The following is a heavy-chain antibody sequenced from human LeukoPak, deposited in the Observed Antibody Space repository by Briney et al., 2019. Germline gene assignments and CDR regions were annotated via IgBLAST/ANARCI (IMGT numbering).Heavy chain of an antibody. V-gene: IGHV4-39*01. J-gene: IGHJ4*02. CDR2: IYYSGST. Sequence: PSETLSLTCTVSGGSISSSSYYWGWIRQPPGKGLEWIGSIYYSGSTYYNPSLKSRVTISVDTSKNQFPLKLSSVTAADTAVYYCARWYSSGWYYFDYWGQGTLVTVSS. CDR3: ARWYSSGWYYFDY. D-gene: IGHD6-19*01. CDR1: GGSISSSSYY.